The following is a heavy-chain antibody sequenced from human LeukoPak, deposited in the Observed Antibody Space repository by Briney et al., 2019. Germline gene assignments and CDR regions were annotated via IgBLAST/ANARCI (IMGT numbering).Heavy chain of an antibody. D-gene: IGHD4-11*01. CDR2: MNPNSGNT. Sequence: ASVKVSCKASGYTFTSYDINWVRQATGQGLEWMGWMNPNSGNTGYAQKFQDRVTITRNTSISTAYMELSSLRSEDTAVYYCARGYSNYVELDYWGQGTLVTVSS. J-gene: IGHJ4*02. CDR1: GYTFTSYD. V-gene: IGHV1-8*03. CDR3: ARGYSNYVELDY.